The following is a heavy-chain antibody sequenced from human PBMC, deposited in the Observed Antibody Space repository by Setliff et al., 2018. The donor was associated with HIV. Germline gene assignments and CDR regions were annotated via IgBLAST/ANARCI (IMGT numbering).Heavy chain of an antibody. V-gene: IGHV3-48*01. D-gene: IGHD6-19*01. Sequence: PGGSLRLSCAASGFTFSTYSMNWVRQAPGKGLEWVSYISGTSGTMYYADSVKGRFTISRDNAKNSLFLQMNSLTAEDTAVYYCARVQTMAVAGTQYYYMDVWGKGTTVTVSS. CDR1: GFTFSTYS. CDR3: ARVQTMAVAGTQYYYMDV. CDR2: ISGTSGTM. J-gene: IGHJ6*03.